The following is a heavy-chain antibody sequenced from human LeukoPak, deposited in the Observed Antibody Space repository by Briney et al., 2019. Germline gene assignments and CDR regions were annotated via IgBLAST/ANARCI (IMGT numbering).Heavy chain of an antibody. Sequence: GGSLRLSCAASGFTFSSYWMSWVRQAPGKGLEWVANIKQDGSEKYYVDSVKGRFTISRDNAKNSLYLQMNSLRVEDTAVYYCATWGDTTAEYFQRWGQGTLVTVSS. CDR3: ATWGDTTAEYFQR. V-gene: IGHV3-7*01. J-gene: IGHJ1*01. CDR2: IKQDGSEK. CDR1: GFTFSSYW. D-gene: IGHD2-21*02.